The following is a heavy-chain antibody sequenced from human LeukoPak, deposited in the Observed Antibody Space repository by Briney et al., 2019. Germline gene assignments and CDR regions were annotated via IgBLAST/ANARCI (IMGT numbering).Heavy chain of an antibody. V-gene: IGHV4-34*01. J-gene: IGHJ6*03. D-gene: IGHD6-13*01. CDR1: GGSFSGYY. CDR3: ARGGSSSWPNYYYYYYMDV. Sequence: SETLSLTCAVYGGSFSGYYWSWIRQPPGKGLEWIGEVNHSGSTNYNPSLKSRVTISVDTSKNQFSLKLSSVTAADTAVYYCARGGSSSWPNYYYYYYMDVWGKGTTVTVSS. CDR2: VNHSGST.